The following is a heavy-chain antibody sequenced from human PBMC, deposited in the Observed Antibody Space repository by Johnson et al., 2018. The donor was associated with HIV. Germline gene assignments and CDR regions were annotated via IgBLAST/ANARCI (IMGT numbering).Heavy chain of an antibody. D-gene: IGHD6-19*01. CDR2: ISLDGSNK. J-gene: IGHJ3*02. CDR3: ASPRAVAGGGAFDI. V-gene: IGHV3-30*04. Sequence: QEQLVESGGGVVQPGRSLRLSCAASGFTFSNYAMHWVRQAPGKGLEWVSVISLDGSNKYYADSVKGRFTISRDTSKNTLYLQMNSLRAEDTAVYYCASPRAVAGGGAFDIWGQGTMVTVSS. CDR1: GFTFSNYA.